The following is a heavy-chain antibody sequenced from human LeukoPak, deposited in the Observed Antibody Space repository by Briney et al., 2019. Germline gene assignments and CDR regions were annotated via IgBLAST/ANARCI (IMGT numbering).Heavy chain of an antibody. CDR1: GYTFTSYY. CDR3: ARDLSVAVAIVYFDY. D-gene: IGHD6-19*01. V-gene: IGHV1-46*01. J-gene: IGHJ4*02. CDR2: INPSGGST. Sequence: ASVKVSCKASGYTFTSYYMHWVRQAPGQGLEWMGIINPSGGSTSYAQKFQGRVTMTRDTSTSTDYMELSSLRSEDTAVYYCARDLSVAVAIVYFDYWGQGTLVTVSS.